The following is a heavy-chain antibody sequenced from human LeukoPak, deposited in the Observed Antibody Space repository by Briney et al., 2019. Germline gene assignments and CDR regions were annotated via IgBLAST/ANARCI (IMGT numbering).Heavy chain of an antibody. J-gene: IGHJ3*02. D-gene: IGHD4-17*01. CDR1: GGTFSSYA. CDR3: ARDLLSPGVTTGVDAFDI. Sequence: SVKVSCKASGGTFSSYAISWVRQAPGQGLEWMGGIIPIFGTANYAQKFQGRVTITADESTSTAYMELSSLRSEDTAVYYYARDLLSPGVTTGVDAFDIWGQGTMVTVSS. V-gene: IGHV1-69*13. CDR2: IIPIFGTA.